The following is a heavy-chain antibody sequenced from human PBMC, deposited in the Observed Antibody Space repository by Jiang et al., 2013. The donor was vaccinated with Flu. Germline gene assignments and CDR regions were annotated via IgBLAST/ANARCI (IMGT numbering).Heavy chain of an antibody. Sequence: PGLVKPSETLSLTCTVSGGSISSYYWSWIRQPPGKGLEWIGYIYYSGSTNYNPSLKSRVTISVNTSKKQISLKLNSVTAADTAVYYCARGTVPLDYWGQGTLVTVSS. D-gene: IGHD1-1*01. J-gene: IGHJ4*02. CDR3: ARGTVPLDY. CDR1: GGSISSYY. CDR2: IYYSGST. V-gene: IGHV4-59*01.